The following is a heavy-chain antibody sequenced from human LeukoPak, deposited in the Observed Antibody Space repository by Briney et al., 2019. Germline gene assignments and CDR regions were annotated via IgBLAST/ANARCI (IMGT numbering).Heavy chain of an antibody. CDR1: GFTFSDYA. CDR3: AREETGAFDL. J-gene: IGHJ3*01. V-gene: IGHV3-33*01. D-gene: IGHD3-9*01. CDR2: IWYDGSNE. Sequence: GRSLRLSCAASGFTFSDYAMHWVRQAAGKGLEWVAVIWYDGSNEKYADSVKGQFTISRDNSKNTLYLQMNSLRAEDTAMYYCAREETGAFDLWGLGTMVTVSS.